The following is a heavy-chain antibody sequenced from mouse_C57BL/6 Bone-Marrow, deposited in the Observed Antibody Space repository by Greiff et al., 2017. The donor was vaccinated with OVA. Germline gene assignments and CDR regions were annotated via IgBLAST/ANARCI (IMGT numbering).Heavy chain of an antibody. D-gene: IGHD3-2*02. CDR3: ARMETAQATNWYFDV. CDR2: INPSTGGT. CDR1: GYSFTGYY. Sequence: EVQLHQSGPELVKPGASVKISCKASGYSFTGYYMNWVKQSPEKSLEWIGEINPSTGGTTYNQKFKAKATLTVDKSSSTAYMQLKSLTSEDSAVYYCARMETAQATNWYFDVWGTGTTVTVSS. V-gene: IGHV1-42*01. J-gene: IGHJ1*03.